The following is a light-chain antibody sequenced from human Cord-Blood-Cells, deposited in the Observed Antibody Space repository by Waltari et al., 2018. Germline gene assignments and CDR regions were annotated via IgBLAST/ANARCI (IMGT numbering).Light chain of an antibody. CDR1: SSDVGGYNY. Sequence: QSALTQPAPVSGSPGQSITISCTGTSSDVGGYNYVSWYQQHPGKAPKLMIYDVSNPPSGVSKRFSGYNSGNTASLTISGLQAEDEAEYYCSSYTSSSTWVFGGVTKLTVL. J-gene: IGLJ3*02. CDR3: SSYTSSSTWV. V-gene: IGLV2-14*03. CDR2: DVS.